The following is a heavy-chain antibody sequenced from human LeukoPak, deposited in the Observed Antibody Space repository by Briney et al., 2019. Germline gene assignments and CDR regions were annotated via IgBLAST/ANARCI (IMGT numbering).Heavy chain of an antibody. CDR1: GGSFSGYY. D-gene: IGHD3-10*01. Sequence: SETLSLTCAVYGGSFSGYYWSWIRQPPGKGLEWIGEINHSGSTNYNPSLKSRVTISVDTSKNQFSLKLSSVTAADTAVYYCARPYYGSGRGPYYMDVWGKGTTVTISS. CDR3: ARPYYGSGRGPYYMDV. J-gene: IGHJ6*03. V-gene: IGHV4-34*01. CDR2: INHSGST.